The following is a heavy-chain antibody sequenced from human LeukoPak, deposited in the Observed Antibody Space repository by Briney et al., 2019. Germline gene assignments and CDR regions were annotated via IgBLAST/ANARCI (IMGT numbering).Heavy chain of an antibody. Sequence: ASVKVSCKASGYTFTSYGISWVRQAPGQGLEWMGWISAYYGNTNYAQKLQGRVTMTTDTSTSTAYMELRSLRSDDTAVYYCAREGVGATKSDWFDPWGQGTLVTVSS. CDR1: GYTFTSYG. CDR2: ISAYYGNT. CDR3: AREGVGATKSDWFDP. V-gene: IGHV1-18*01. D-gene: IGHD1-26*01. J-gene: IGHJ5*02.